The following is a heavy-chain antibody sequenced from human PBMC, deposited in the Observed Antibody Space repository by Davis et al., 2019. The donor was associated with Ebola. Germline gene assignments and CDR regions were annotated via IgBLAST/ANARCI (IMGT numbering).Heavy chain of an antibody. CDR3: ARYMGSSGIGYFDY. J-gene: IGHJ4*02. CDR1: GYSFRNAW. V-gene: IGHV3-30*02. Sequence: GESLKISCEVSGYSFRNAWMSWVRQAPGKGLEWVAWIRYAGNDRYYADSVEGRFTISRDNSRNTLYLQMNSLRVEDTAVYYCARYMGSSGIGYFDYWGQGTLVTVSS. CDR2: IRYAGNDR. D-gene: IGHD3-22*01.